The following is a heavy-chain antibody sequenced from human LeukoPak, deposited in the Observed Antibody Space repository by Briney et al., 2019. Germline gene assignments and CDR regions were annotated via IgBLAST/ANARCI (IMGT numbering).Heavy chain of an antibody. V-gene: IGHV3-15*01. CDR2: IKSKTDGGTT. Sequence: GGSPRLSCAASGFTSSNAWMTWGRHAPGEGLEWVGSIKSKTDGGTTDYAAPVKGRFIISRDDSENTLYLQMNSLKTDDTAVYYCTTPSFGSGRSNYWGQGTLVTVSS. D-gene: IGHD3-10*01. CDR1: GFTSSNAW. CDR3: TTPSFGSGRSNY. J-gene: IGHJ4*02.